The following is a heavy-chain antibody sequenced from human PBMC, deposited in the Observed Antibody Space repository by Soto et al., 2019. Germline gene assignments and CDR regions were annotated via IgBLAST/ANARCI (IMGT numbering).Heavy chain of an antibody. D-gene: IGHD3-3*01. Sequence: PSETLSLTCAVSNDSINTNNWWSWVRQSPAKGLEWIGEVYPDGNTNYRPSLKSRLTISVDKSKNQFSLRVNSVTAADTAIYYCARGGSLSGFYDFWSGYYVSWGQGLLVTVSS. CDR3: ARGGSLSGFYDFWSGYYVS. J-gene: IGHJ5*02. CDR1: NDSINTNNW. CDR2: VYPDGNT. V-gene: IGHV4-4*02.